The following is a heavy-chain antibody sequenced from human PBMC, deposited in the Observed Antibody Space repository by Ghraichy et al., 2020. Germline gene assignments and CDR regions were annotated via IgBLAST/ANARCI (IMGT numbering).Heavy chain of an antibody. V-gene: IGHV4-34*01. CDR1: GESFNGYY. CDR3: ARGPWGREGYYGVSYGMDV. CDR2: LHYSGTT. Sequence: SQTLSLTCAVYGESFNGYYWTWIRQPPGKGLEWIGELHYSGTTNYDPSLRSRVTISIDTSKKEFSLRLTAVTAADTALYYCARGPWGREGYYGVSYGMDVWGQGTTVTVSS. D-gene: IGHD3-16*01. J-gene: IGHJ6*02.